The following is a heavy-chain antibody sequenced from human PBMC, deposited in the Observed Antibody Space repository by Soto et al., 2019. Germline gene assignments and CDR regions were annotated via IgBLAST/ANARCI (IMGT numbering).Heavy chain of an antibody. CDR3: VTPASSGYDSH. Sequence: GESLKISCKASGYIFTSYWIGWVRQMPGIGLEWMGIVDPADSDTRYSPSFQGQVTVSADKSISTAYLQWGSLKASDTAMYYCVTPASSGYDSHWGQGTPVTVS. J-gene: IGHJ4*02. D-gene: IGHD3-22*01. CDR1: GYIFTSYW. V-gene: IGHV5-51*01. CDR2: VDPADSDT.